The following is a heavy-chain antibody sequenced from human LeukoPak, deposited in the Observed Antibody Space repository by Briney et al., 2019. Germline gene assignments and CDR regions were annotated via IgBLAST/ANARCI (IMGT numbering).Heavy chain of an antibody. CDR3: AKDRAYFTSGGRRDY. D-gene: IGHD2-15*01. CDR1: GFTFSSYW. J-gene: IGHJ4*02. V-gene: IGHV3-7*01. CDR2: IKQDGSEK. Sequence: GGSLRLSCAASGFTFSSYWMSWVRQAPGKGLEWVANIKQDGSEKYYVDSVKGRFTISRDNAKNSLYLQMNSLRAEDTAVYYCAKDRAYFTSGGRRDYWGQGTLVTVSS.